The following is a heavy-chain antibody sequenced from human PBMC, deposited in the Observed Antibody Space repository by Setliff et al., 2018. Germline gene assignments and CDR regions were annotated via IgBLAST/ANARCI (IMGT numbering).Heavy chain of an antibody. D-gene: IGHD3-22*01. CDR1: GFTFSSYG. Sequence: GGSLRLSCAASGFTFSSYGMHWLRQSPDNRLEWLAYIHYGGGHIQYADSVKGRFTISRDNSKNTLYLQMNSLRAEDTAVYYCAKDPRITMIVVDPGPYWGQGTLVTVSS. V-gene: IGHV3-30*02. CDR3: AKDPRITMIVVDPGPY. CDR2: IHYGGGHI. J-gene: IGHJ4*02.